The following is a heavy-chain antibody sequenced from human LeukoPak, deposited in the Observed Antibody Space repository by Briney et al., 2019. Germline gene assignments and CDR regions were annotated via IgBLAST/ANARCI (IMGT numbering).Heavy chain of an antibody. Sequence: SETLPLTCTVSGASISSSFWTWIRQSPGKGLEWLAYIYYTGSTNLNPSLKSRLTISVDTSKNQFSLRLSSVAAADTAIYYCARRMTVSATNWFDPWGQGTLVTVSS. V-gene: IGHV4-59*01. CDR2: IYYTGST. CDR3: ARRMTVSATNWFDP. CDR1: GASISSSF. J-gene: IGHJ5*02. D-gene: IGHD5/OR15-5a*01.